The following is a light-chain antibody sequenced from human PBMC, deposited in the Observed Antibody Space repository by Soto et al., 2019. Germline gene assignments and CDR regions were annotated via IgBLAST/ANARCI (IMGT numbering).Light chain of an antibody. CDR3: SSYTSSSTLV. CDR2: DVS. J-gene: IGLJ2*01. Sequence: QSALTQPASVSGSPGQSITISCTGTSSDVGGYNYVSWYQQHPGKAPKLMIYDVSNRPSGVSNRFSGSKSGNTASLTISGLQAEDEGDYSCSSYTSSSTLVFGGGTKLTVL. CDR1: SSDVGGYNY. V-gene: IGLV2-14*01.